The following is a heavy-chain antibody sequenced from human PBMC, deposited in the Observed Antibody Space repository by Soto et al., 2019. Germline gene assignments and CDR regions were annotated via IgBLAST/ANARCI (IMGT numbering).Heavy chain of an antibody. Sequence: PSETLSLTCTVSGYSIISDYYWGWIRQPPENGLEWIGSFYHSGSTHYNPSLKSRVTISVDTSKNQFSLKLTSVTAADTAVYFCARFPAYWGQGILVTVSS. J-gene: IGHJ4*02. CDR1: GYSIISDYY. CDR3: ARFPAY. V-gene: IGHV4-38-2*02. CDR2: FYHSGST.